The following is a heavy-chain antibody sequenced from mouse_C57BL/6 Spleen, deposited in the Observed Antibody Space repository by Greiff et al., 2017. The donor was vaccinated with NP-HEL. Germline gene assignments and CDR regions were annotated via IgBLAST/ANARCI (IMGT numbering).Heavy chain of an antibody. D-gene: IGHD1-1*01. J-gene: IGHJ1*03. Sequence: QVTLKESGPGILQSSQTLSLTCSFSGFSLSTSGMGVSWIRQPSGKGLEWLAHIYWDDDKRYNPSLKGRLTISKDTSRNQVFLKITSVDTADTATYYCARRATLGYYGSSYGYFDVWGTGTTVTVSS. CDR2: IYWDDDK. V-gene: IGHV8-12*01. CDR1: GFSLSTSGMG. CDR3: ARRATLGYYGSSYGYFDV.